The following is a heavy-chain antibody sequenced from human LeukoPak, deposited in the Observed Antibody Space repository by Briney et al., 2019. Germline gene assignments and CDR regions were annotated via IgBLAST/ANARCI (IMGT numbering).Heavy chain of an antibody. J-gene: IGHJ4*02. CDR3: ARVTRYCSSTSCYLFFDY. V-gene: IGHV3-74*01. CDR1: RFTFSVHW. CDR2: INPDESDK. D-gene: IGHD2-2*01. Sequence: PGGSLRLSCAASRFTFSVHWMHWVRQAPGKGLEWVSRINPDESDKAYADSVKGRFTISRDNAKNTLYLQMNSLRAEDTAVYYCARVTRYCSSTSCYLFFDYWGQGTLVTVSS.